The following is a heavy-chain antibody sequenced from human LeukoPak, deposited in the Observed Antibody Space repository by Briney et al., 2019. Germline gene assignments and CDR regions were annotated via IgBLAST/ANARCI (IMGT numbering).Heavy chain of an antibody. J-gene: IGHJ3*02. Sequence: SETLSLTCTVSSGSLNNSHYYWGWLRQPPGKGLEWIGSIYYSGSTYYNPSLKSRVTMSVDTSKDQFSLGLNSVTAADTAVYYCARRRILLWSHMAFDMWGQGTMVTVSS. V-gene: IGHV4-39*01. CDR3: ARRRILLWSHMAFDM. CDR1: SGSLNNSHYY. CDR2: IYYSGST. D-gene: IGHD3-10*01.